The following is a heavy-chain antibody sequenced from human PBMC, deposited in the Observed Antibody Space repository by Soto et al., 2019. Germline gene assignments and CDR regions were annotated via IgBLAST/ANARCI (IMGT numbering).Heavy chain of an antibody. CDR2: ISGSGGNT. D-gene: IGHD3-16*02. J-gene: IGHJ4*02. Sequence: GALGVSCAGSGLICSSHGITVVRQAPGKGLALVSGISGSGGNTPYADSVKGRFTISRDNSKNTLYMQMNSLRAEDTGVYYYAKVGTGVSFGRVIVIPVGGCLEYWGQGTVVTVSS. CDR1: GLICSSHG. V-gene: IGHV3-23*01. CDR3: AKVGTGVSFGRVIVIPVGGCLEY.